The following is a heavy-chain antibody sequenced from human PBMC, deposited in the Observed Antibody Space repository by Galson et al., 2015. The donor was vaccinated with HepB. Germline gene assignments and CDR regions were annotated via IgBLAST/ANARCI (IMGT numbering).Heavy chain of an antibody. V-gene: IGHV1-58*01. J-gene: IGHJ5*02. CDR3: ASRWLQLKDDWFDP. Sequence: SVKVSCKASGFTFTSSAVQWVRQARGQRLEWIGWIAVGSGNTNYAQKFQERVTITRDMSTSTAYMELSSLRSEDTAVYYCASRWLQLKDDWFDPWGQGTLVTVSS. CDR2: IAVGSGNT. D-gene: IGHD5-24*01. CDR1: GFTFTSSA.